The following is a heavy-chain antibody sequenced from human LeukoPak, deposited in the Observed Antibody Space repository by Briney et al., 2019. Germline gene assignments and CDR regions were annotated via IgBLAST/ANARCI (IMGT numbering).Heavy chain of an antibody. V-gene: IGHV3-21*01. D-gene: IGHD3-22*01. CDR1: GFTFSSYS. CDR2: ISSSSSYI. Sequence: KPGGSLRLSCAASGFTFSSYSMNWVRQAPGKGLEWVSSISSSSSYIYYADSVKGRFTISRDNAKNSLYLQMNSLRAEDTAVYCCARVPEDYYDSSGYCDYWGQGTLVTVSS. J-gene: IGHJ4*02. CDR3: ARVPEDYYDSSGYCDY.